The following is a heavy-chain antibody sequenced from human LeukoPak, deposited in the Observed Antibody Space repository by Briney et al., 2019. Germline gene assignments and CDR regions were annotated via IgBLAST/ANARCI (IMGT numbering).Heavy chain of an antibody. J-gene: IGHJ4*02. CDR3: ARDRAGCSSTSCYAPNDY. CDR2: ISSSSSYI. V-gene: IGHV3-21*01. Sequence: GGSLRLSCAASGFTFSSYSMNWVRQAPGKGLEWVSSISSSSSYIYYADSAKGRFTISRDNAKNSLYLQMNSLRAEDTAVYYCARDRAGCSSTSCYAPNDYWGQGTLVTVSS. D-gene: IGHD2-2*01. CDR1: GFTFSSYS.